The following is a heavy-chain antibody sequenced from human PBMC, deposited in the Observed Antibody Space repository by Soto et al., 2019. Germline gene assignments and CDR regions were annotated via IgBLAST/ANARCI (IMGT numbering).Heavy chain of an antibody. CDR3: ARYSGSYRTWHQAIY. D-gene: IGHD1-26*01. Sequence: SETLSLTCTVSGGSISSSSYYWGWIRQPPGKGLEWIGSIYYSGSTYYNPSLKSRVTISVDTSKNQFSLKLSSVTAADTAVYYCARYSGSYRTWHQAIYWGQGTLVTVSS. V-gene: IGHV4-39*01. CDR1: GGSISSSSYY. CDR2: IYYSGST. J-gene: IGHJ4*02.